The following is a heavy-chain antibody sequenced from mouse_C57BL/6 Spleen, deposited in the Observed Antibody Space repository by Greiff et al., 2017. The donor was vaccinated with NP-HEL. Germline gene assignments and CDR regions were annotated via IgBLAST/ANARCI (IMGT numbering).Heavy chain of an antibody. CDR1: GYTFTDYS. CDR3: ARCWDYEDYYAFDY. V-gene: IGHV1-26*01. CDR2: INPNNGGT. Sequence: EVQLHQSGPELVKPGASVKISCKASGYTFTDYSLNWVKQSHGKSLEWIGYINPNNGGTSYNQKFKGKATLTVDKSSSTAYMELRSLTSEDSAVDYCARCWDYEDYYAFDYWGQGTSVTVSA. J-gene: IGHJ4*01. D-gene: IGHD2-4*01.